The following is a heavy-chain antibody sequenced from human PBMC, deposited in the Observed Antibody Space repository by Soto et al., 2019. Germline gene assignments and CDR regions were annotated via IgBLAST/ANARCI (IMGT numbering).Heavy chain of an antibody. CDR3: GRTKDFFYAVDV. Sequence: QVQLQESGPGLVKPSGTLSLTCAVSGVSISSSQWWSWVRQPPGRGLEWIGEIYHNEHTNYNPSLRSRLTMSLDKSKNQVSLKLSSVTAADTATYYCGRTKDFFYAVDVWGQGTTVTVSS. CDR2: IYHNEHT. V-gene: IGHV4-4*02. CDR1: GVSISSSQW. J-gene: IGHJ6*02.